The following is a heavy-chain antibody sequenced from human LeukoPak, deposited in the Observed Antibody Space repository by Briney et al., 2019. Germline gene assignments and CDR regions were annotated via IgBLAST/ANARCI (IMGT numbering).Heavy chain of an antibody. CDR2: INWNGGST. V-gene: IGHV3-20*04. J-gene: IGHJ4*02. CDR1: GFTFDDYG. D-gene: IGHD3-3*01. Sequence: GGSLRLSCAASGFTFDDYGMSWVRQAPGKGLEWVSGINWNGGSTGYADSVKGRFTISRDNAKNSLYLQMNSLRAEDTALYYCARGGRYSTYYDFWSGYYTGRDFDYWGQGTLVTASS. CDR3: ARGGRYSTYYDFWSGYYTGRDFDY.